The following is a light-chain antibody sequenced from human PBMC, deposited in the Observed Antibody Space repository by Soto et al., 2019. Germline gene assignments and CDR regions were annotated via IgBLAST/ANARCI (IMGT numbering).Light chain of an antibody. CDR3: QQYNTYQLT. J-gene: IGKJ4*01. CDR2: KAS. Sequence: DIQMTQSPSTLSASVGDRVTITCRASQTISIWLAWYQQKPGKAPNLLIYKASSLESGVPSRFSGSGSGTELTLTISSLQPDDFASYYCQQYNTYQLTFGGGTKVEI. V-gene: IGKV1-5*03. CDR1: QTISIW.